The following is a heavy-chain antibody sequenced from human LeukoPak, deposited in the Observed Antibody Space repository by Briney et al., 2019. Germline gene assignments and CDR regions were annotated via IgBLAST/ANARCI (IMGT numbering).Heavy chain of an antibody. Sequence: GGSLRLSCAASGFTFSSYEMNWVRQAPGKGLEWVSYISSSGRTIYYADSVKGRFTISRDNAENSLSLQMNSLRAEDTAVYYCVREYMATEYYYPMDVWGQGTTVTVSS. J-gene: IGHJ6*02. CDR3: VREYMATEYYYPMDV. D-gene: IGHD1-14*01. CDR1: GFTFSSYE. CDR2: ISSSGRTI. V-gene: IGHV3-48*03.